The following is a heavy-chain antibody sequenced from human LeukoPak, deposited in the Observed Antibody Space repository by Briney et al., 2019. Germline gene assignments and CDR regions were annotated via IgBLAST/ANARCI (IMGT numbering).Heavy chain of an antibody. J-gene: IGHJ3*02. Sequence: SETLSLTCAVSGYSISSGYYWGWIRQPPGKGQEWIGSIYHSGSTYYNPSLKSRVTISVDTSKNQFSLKLSSVTAADTAVYYCARHIAYYYDSSGQEDAFHIWGQGTMVTVSS. D-gene: IGHD3-22*01. CDR1: GYSISSGYY. CDR3: ARHIAYYYDSSGQEDAFHI. CDR2: IYHSGST. V-gene: IGHV4-38-2*01.